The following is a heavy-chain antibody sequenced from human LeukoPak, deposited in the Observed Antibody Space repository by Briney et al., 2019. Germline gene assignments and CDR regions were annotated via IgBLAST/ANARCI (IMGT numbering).Heavy chain of an antibody. CDR1: GFSFSHFA. V-gene: IGHV3-33*01. CDR2: TWYDGSQE. CDR3: VRDNGEEDDDNKNNYRSYMDV. Sequence: GGSLRLSCAASGFSFSHFAMHWVRQPPGKGLEWVAVTWYDGSQEHYAHSVKGRFTISRDNSKNTLYLQMNSLRAEDTAVYYCVRDNGEEDDDNKNNYRSYMDVWGKGTAVTVSS. D-gene: IGHD4-11*01. J-gene: IGHJ6*03.